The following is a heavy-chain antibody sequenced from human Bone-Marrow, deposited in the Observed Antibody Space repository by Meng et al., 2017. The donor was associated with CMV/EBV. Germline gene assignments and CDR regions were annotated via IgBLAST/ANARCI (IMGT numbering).Heavy chain of an antibody. CDR2: IKQDGSEK. CDR3: ARATLPHYYDSSGYYVAFDY. J-gene: IGHJ4*02. Sequence: GESLKISCAASGFTFSSYWMSWVRQAPGKGLEWVANIKQDGSEKYYVDSVKGRFTISRDNAKNSLYLQMNSLRAEDTAVYYCARATLPHYYDSSGYYVAFDYWGQGTLVTVSS. V-gene: IGHV3-7*01. CDR1: GFTFSSYW. D-gene: IGHD3-22*01.